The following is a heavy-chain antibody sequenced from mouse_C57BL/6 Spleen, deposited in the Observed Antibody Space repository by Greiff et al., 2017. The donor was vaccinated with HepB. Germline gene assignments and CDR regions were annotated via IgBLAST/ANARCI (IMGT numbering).Heavy chain of an antibody. CDR2: IDPSDSYT. J-gene: IGHJ1*03. D-gene: IGHD1-1*01. V-gene: IGHV1-50*01. CDR1: GYTFTSYW. CDR3: ARGRYYYGSRDWYFYV. Sequence: QVQLQQPGAELVKPGASVKLSCKASGYTFTSYWMQWVKQRPGQGLEWIGEIDPSDSYTNYNQKFKGKATLTVDTSSSTAYMQLSSLTSEDSAVYYCARGRYYYGSRDWYFYVWGTGTTVTVSS.